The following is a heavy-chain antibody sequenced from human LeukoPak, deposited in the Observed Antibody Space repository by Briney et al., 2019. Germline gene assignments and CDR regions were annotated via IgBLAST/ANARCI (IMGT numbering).Heavy chain of an antibody. D-gene: IGHD6-13*01. V-gene: IGHV3-23*01. Sequence: GGSLRLSCAASGFKFTNYAMHWVRQAPGKGLEWVSTIGGSGVTKFYADSVAGRFTISRDNSNNALFLQMNNLRAEDMAIYYCARGASSWEYTTFDVWGQGAIVTVSS. CDR2: IGGSGVTK. CDR1: GFKFTNYA. J-gene: IGHJ3*01. CDR3: ARGASSWEYTTFDV.